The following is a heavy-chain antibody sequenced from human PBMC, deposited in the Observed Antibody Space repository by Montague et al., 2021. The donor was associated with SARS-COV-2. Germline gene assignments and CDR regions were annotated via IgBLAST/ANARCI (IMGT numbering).Heavy chain of an antibody. CDR2: ISSESTYI. Sequence: SLRLSCAASGFTFSSFSMNWVRQAPGKRLEWVASISSESTYILYAESVRGRFTVSRDNAQNLLFLQMNGLRAEDTALHYCARFETSKFYSSGVDVWGQGTTVTVSS. CDR1: GFTFSSFS. V-gene: IGHV3-21*01. CDR3: ARFETSKFYSSGVDV. J-gene: IGHJ6*02. D-gene: IGHD2-15*01.